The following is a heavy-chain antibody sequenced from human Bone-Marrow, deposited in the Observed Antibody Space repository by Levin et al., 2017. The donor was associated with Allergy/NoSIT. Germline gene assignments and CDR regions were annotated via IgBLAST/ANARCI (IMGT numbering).Heavy chain of an antibody. V-gene: IGHV1-69*13. CDR1: AGTFSNDP. D-gene: IGHD4-17*01. J-gene: IGHJ4*02. Sequence: GASVKVSCKTSAGTFSNDPISWMRQAPGQGLEWMGGIIPFSGTTKYAQKFQGRITIVADESTTTASMELRDLRSEDTAIYYCATHPTTVLTSYFDYCGQGTLIAVSS. CDR3: ATHPTTVLTSYFDY. CDR2: IIPFSGTT.